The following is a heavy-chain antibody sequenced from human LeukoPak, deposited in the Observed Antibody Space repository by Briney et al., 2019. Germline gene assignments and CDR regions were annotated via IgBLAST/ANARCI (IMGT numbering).Heavy chain of an antibody. Sequence: ASVKVSCKASGYTFTGYYMHWVRQAPGQGLEWMGWINPNSGGTNYAQKFQDWVTMTRDTSISTAYMELSRLRSDDTAVYYCARGQWELDWFDPWGQGTLVTVSS. CDR3: ARGQWELDWFDP. V-gene: IGHV1-2*04. CDR1: GYTFTGYY. CDR2: INPNSGGT. D-gene: IGHD1-26*01. J-gene: IGHJ5*02.